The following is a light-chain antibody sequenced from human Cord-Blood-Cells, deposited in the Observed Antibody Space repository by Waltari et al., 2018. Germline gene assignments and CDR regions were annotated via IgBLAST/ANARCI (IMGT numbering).Light chain of an antibody. J-gene: IGKJ2*01. CDR1: QSVLYSSNNKNY. Sequence: DIAMTQSPDSLAVSLCERAAIHFQSSQSVLYSSNNKNYLAWYQQKPGQPPNLLIYWASTRESGVPHRFSGSGSGTDFTLTISSLQAEDVAVYYCQQYYSTPYTFGQGTKLEIK. V-gene: IGKV4-1*01. CDR2: WAS. CDR3: QQYYSTPYT.